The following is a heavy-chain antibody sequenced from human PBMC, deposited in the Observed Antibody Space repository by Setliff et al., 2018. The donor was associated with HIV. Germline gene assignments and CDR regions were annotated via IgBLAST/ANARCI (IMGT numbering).Heavy chain of an antibody. J-gene: IGHJ5*02. CDR1: GGSISSGGYY. CDR3: ASRVYYYDSSGYLREEGFDP. D-gene: IGHD3-22*01. Sequence: SETLSLTCTVSGGSISSGGYYWSWIRQHPGKGLEWIGYIYYSGSTYYNPSLESRVTISVDTSKNQFSLKLSSVTAADAAVYYCASRVYYYDSSGYLREEGFDPWGQGTLVTVSS. CDR2: IYYSGST. V-gene: IGHV4-31*03.